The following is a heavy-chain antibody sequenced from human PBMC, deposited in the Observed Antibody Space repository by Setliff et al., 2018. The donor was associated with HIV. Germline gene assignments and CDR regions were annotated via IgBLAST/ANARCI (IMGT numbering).Heavy chain of an antibody. V-gene: IGHV1-46*01. Sequence: GASVKVSCKASGYTFTSYYMHWVRQAPGQGLEWMGMINPSDGSTRYAQKLQGRVTMTRDTSTTTVYMVLRSPRSEDTAVYYCARDKTPIFGVVIATNWFDPWGQGTLVTVSS. J-gene: IGHJ5*02. CDR1: GYTFTSYY. CDR3: ARDKTPIFGVVIATNWFDP. D-gene: IGHD3-3*01. CDR2: INPSDGST.